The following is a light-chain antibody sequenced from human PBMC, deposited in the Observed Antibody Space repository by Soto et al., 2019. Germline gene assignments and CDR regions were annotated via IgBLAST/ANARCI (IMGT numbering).Light chain of an antibody. J-gene: IGLJ1*01. CDR2: DNN. CDR1: SSNIGSNT. CDR3: AAWDDSLNGLV. V-gene: IGLV1-44*01. Sequence: QSVLTQLPSASGTPGQRVTISCSGSSSNIGSNTVNWYQQLPGTAPKLLIYDNNQRPSGVPDRFSGSKSGTSASLAISGLQSEDEADYYCAAWDDSLNGLVFGNGTKVTVL.